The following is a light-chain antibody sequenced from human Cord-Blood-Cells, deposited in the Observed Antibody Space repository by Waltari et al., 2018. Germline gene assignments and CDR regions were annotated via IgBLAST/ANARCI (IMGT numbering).Light chain of an antibody. J-gene: IGKJ5*01. Sequence: DIQMTQSPSSLSASVGDRVTITCRASQSISSYLNWYQQKPWKAPKLLIYAASSLQSGVPSRFSGSGSGTDFTLTISSLQPADFATYYCQQSYSTPITFGQGTRLEIK. CDR2: AAS. CDR3: QQSYSTPIT. V-gene: IGKV1-39*01. CDR1: QSISSY.